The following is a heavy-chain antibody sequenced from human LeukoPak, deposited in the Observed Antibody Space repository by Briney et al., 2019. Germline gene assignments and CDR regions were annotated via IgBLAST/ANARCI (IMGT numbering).Heavy chain of an antibody. V-gene: IGHV3-23*01. Sequence: PGGSLRLSCAASGFTFSSYAMSWVRQAPGKGLEWVSAISGSGGSTYYADSVKGRFTTSRDNSKNTLYLQMNSLRAEDTAVYYCATLYDFWSGYYYFDYWGQGTLVTVSS. J-gene: IGHJ4*02. CDR2: ISGSGGST. CDR1: GFTFSSYA. D-gene: IGHD3-3*01. CDR3: ATLYDFWSGYYYFDY.